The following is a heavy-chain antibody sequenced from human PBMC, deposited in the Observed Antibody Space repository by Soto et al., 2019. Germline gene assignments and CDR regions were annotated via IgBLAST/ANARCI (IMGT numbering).Heavy chain of an antibody. V-gene: IGHV1-69*06. CDR3: ARDNPRIEYYYYGMDV. Sequence: SVKVSCKASGGTFSSYAISWVRQAPVQGLEWMGGIIPIFGTANYAQKFQGRVTITADKSTSTAYMELSSLRSEDTAVYYCARDNPRIEYYYYGMDVWGQGTTVTVSS. CDR2: IIPIFGTA. J-gene: IGHJ6*02. CDR1: GGTFSSYA.